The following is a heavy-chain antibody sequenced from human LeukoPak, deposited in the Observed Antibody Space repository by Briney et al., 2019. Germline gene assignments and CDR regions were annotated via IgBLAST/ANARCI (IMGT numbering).Heavy chain of an antibody. CDR3: ASSIVVVTATPHFDY. J-gene: IGHJ4*02. CDR2: IYYSGST. V-gene: IGHV4-39*07. D-gene: IGHD2-21*02. CDR1: GGSFSSYY. Sequence: SETLSLTCAVYGGSFSSYYWGWIRQPPGKGLEWIGSIYYSGSTYYNPSLKSRVTISVDTSKNQFSLKLSSVTAADTAVYYCASSIVVVTATPHFDYWGQGTLVTVSS.